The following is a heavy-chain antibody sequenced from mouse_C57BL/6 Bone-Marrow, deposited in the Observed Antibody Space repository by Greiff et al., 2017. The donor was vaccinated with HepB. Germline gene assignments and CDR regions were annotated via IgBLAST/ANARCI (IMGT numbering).Heavy chain of an antibody. CDR3: AVWYPFAY. D-gene: IGHD2-10*02. CDR2: IDPSDSYT. CDR1: GYTFTSYW. V-gene: IGHV1-69*01. Sequence: QVQLQQPGAELVMPGASVKLSCKASGYTFTSYWMHWVKQRPGQGLEWIGEIDPSDSYTNYSQKFKGKSTLTVDKSSSTAYMQLSSLTSEDSAVYYCAVWYPFAYWGQGTLVTVSA. J-gene: IGHJ3*01.